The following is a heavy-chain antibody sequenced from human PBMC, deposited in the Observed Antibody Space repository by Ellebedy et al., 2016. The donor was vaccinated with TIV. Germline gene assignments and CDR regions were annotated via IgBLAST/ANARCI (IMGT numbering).Heavy chain of an antibody. CDR1: GFSVNRNY. D-gene: IGHD3-22*01. J-gene: IGHJ6*02. CDR2: INQDGSKN. CDR3: ARDGAYGDYSPGYYGMDV. Sequence: GESLKISCRASGFSVNRNYMNWVRQAPGKGLEWVANINQDGSKNYYVDSVKGRFTISRDNAKNSLYLQMNSLRVEDTAVYHCARDGAYGDYSPGYYGMDVWGQGTTVTVSS. V-gene: IGHV3-7*03.